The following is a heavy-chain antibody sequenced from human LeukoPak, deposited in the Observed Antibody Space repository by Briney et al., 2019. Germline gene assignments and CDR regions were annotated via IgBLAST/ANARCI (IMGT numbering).Heavy chain of an antibody. Sequence: SETLSLTCAVSGGSISSNNWWNWVRQPPGKGLEWIGEIYHSGSTNYSPSLMSRVTISVDTSKNQFSLNLSSVTAADTAVYFCARAPHFFDTSGSRYYFDYWGQGALVTVS. J-gene: IGHJ4*02. V-gene: IGHV4-4*02. CDR1: GGSISSNNW. CDR2: IYHSGST. CDR3: ARAPHFFDTSGSRYYFDY. D-gene: IGHD3-22*01.